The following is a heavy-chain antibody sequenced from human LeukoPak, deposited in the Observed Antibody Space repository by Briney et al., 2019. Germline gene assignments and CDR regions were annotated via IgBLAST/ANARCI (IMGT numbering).Heavy chain of an antibody. V-gene: IGHV1-69*13. Sequence: SVKVSCTASGGTFSSYAISWVRQAPGQGLEWMGGIIPIFGTANYAQKFQGRVTITADESTSTAYMELTRLTFPDTAVYYCATLTRGLNYWGQGTLVTVSS. D-gene: IGHD3-10*01. CDR2: IIPIFGTA. CDR1: GGTFSSYA. J-gene: IGHJ4*02. CDR3: ATLTRGLNY.